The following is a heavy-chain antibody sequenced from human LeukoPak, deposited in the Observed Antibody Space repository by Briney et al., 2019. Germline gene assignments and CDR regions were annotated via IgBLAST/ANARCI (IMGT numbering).Heavy chain of an antibody. CDR1: GYTFTNYH. Sequence: ASVKVCCQASGYTFTNYHIHWVRQAPGQGLEWMGIIHPDTGGTNYPRKFQGRVLMTRDRSTRTVYMELTRLTSEDTAVYYCARAAEVSEYHFDYWGQGTLVTVSS. CDR3: ARAAEVSEYHFDY. D-gene: IGHD2/OR15-2a*01. V-gene: IGHV1-46*01. CDR2: IHPDTGGT. J-gene: IGHJ4*02.